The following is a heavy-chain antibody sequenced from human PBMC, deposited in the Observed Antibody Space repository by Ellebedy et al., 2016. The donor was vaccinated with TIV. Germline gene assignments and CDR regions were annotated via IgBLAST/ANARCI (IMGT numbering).Heavy chain of an antibody. Sequence: GESLKISCAASGFSFSSYSMNWVRQAPGKGLEWVSSIRSTGSDKYYAESVKGRFTISRDNAQDTLFLQMNSLRAEDTAVYFCSGGWSTPDSWGQGTLVIVSS. V-gene: IGHV3-21*06. CDR3: SGGWSTPDS. D-gene: IGHD2-15*01. CDR1: GFSFSSYS. J-gene: IGHJ4*02. CDR2: IRSTGSDK.